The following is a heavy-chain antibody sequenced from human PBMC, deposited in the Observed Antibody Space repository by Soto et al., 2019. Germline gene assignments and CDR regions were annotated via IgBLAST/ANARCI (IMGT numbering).Heavy chain of an antibody. J-gene: IGHJ2*01. CDR3: ARARSSTMIVVTNHWYVEL. CDR1: GLTVSANY. CDR2: LYSGGTA. V-gene: IGHV3-53*01. D-gene: IGHD3-22*01. Sequence: EVQLVESGGGLIQPGGSLRLSCAASGLTVSANYMNWVRQAPGKGLEWVSLLYSGGTAYYADSVRGRFTISSDNSKNTLYLQMNSLRVEDTAVYFCARARSSTMIVVTNHWYVELWGRGTLVTVSS.